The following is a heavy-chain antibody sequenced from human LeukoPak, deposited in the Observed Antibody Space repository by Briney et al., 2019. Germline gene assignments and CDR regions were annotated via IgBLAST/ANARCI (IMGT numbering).Heavy chain of an antibody. CDR2: IYYSGST. Sequence: SETLSPTCTVSGDSISSYYWSWIRQPPGKGLEWIGYIYYSGSTNYNPSLKSRVTISVDTSKNQFSLKLSSVTAADTAVYYCARAAGPLAAPDFWGQGTPVTVSS. CDR3: ARAAGPLAAPDF. V-gene: IGHV4-59*01. D-gene: IGHD6-13*01. J-gene: IGHJ4*02. CDR1: GDSISSYY.